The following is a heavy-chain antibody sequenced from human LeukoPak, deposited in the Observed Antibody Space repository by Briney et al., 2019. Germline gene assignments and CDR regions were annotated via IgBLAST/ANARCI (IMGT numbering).Heavy chain of an antibody. CDR2: IYYSGST. CDR1: GGSISSGGYS. J-gene: IGHJ4*02. Sequence: SETLSLTCAVSGGSISSGGYSWSWIRQPPGKGLEWIGYIYYSGSTYYNPSLKSRVTISVDTSKNQFSLKLSSVTAADTAVYYCASADYDYVWGSYRPLDYWGQGTLVTVSS. D-gene: IGHD3-16*02. CDR3: ASADYDYVWGSYRPLDY. V-gene: IGHV4-30-4*07.